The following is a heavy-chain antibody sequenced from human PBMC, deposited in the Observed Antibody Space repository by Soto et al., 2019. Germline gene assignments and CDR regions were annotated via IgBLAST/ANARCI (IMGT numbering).Heavy chain of an antibody. J-gene: IGHJ4*02. D-gene: IGHD6-13*01. CDR3: AKVRIAAAGRMGGCLEY. CDR2: ISGSGGST. V-gene: IGHV3-23*01. CDR1: AFSFSSYA. Sequence: GSLRLSCAASAFSFSSYAMSWVLQAPEKGLEWVSAISGSGGSTYYADSVKGRFTISRDNSKNTLYLQMNSLRAEDTAVYYCAKVRIAAAGRMGGCLEYWGQGTLVTVSS.